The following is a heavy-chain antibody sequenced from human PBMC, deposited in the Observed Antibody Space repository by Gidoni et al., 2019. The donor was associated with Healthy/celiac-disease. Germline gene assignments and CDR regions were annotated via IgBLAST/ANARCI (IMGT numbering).Heavy chain of an antibody. V-gene: IGHV3-23*01. CDR2: ISGSGGST. J-gene: IGHJ6*02. CDR1: GFPFSSYA. D-gene: IGHD5-18*01. CDR3: AKRPTAMATGGYYYYYYGMDV. Sequence: EVQLLESGGGLVQPGGSLRLSCAASGFPFSSYAMRWVRQAPGKGLEWVSAISGSGGSTYYADSVKGRFTISRDNSKNTLYLQMNSLRAEDTAVYYCAKRPTAMATGGYYYYYYGMDVWGQGTTVTVSS.